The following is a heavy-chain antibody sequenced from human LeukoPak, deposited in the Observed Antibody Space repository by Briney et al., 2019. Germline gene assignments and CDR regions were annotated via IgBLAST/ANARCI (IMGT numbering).Heavy chain of an antibody. CDR2: INIDGGNT. CDR3: TRDLVGATSDF. J-gene: IGHJ4*02. Sequence: GSLRLSCAASGFIFTTYWMHWVRQAPGKGLVWVARINIDGGNTYYADSVKGRFTISRDNAKNMVFLQMTSLRAEDTAVYYCTRDLVGATSDFWGQGTLVTVSS. V-gene: IGHV3-74*01. CDR1: GFIFTTYW. D-gene: IGHD1-26*01.